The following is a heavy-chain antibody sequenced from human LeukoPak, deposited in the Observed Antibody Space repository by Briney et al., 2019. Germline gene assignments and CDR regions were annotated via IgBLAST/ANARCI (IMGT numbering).Heavy chain of an antibody. CDR3: AKDLSAGVPRFDY. CDR2: ISGSGGST. J-gene: IGHJ4*02. V-gene: IGHV3-23*01. Sequence: GRSLRLSCAASGFTFDDYAMHWVRQAPGKGLEWVSAISGSGGSTYYADSVKGRFTISRDNSKNTLYLQMNSLRAEDTAVYYCAKDLSAGVPRFDYWGQGTLVTVSS. D-gene: IGHD2/OR15-2a*01. CDR1: GFTFDDYA.